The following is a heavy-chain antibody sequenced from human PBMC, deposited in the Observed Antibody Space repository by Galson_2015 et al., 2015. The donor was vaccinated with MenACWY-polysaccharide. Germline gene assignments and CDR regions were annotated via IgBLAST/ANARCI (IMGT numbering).Heavy chain of an antibody. Sequence: LSLTCTVSSGSFTSGNYYWGWIRQPPGKGLEYIVTIYNDGRIYNSPSLKSRVSISVDTSKNQFSLKLTSVTPSDTAIYYCARRSLDNWYFDLWGRGTLVIVSS. CDR2: IYNDGRI. J-gene: IGHJ2*01. CDR1: SGSFTSGNYY. V-gene: IGHV4-39*07. D-gene: IGHD1-1*01. CDR3: ARRSLDNWYFDL.